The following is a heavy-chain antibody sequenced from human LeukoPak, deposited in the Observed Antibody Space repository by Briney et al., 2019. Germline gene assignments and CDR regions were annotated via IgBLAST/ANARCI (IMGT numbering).Heavy chain of an antibody. J-gene: IGHJ4*02. CDR3: ARVLDKAAIDY. Sequence: SETLSLTCTVSGGSISSSSYYWGWIRQPPGKGLEWIGSIYYSGSSYYNPSLKSRVTISVDTSKNQFSLKLSSVTAADTAVYYCARVLDKAAIDYWGQGTLVTVSS. V-gene: IGHV4-39*07. CDR2: IYYSGSS. D-gene: IGHD5-18*01. CDR1: GGSISSSSYY.